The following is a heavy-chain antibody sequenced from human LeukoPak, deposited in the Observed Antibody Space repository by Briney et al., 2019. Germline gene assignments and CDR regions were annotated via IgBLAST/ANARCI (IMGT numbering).Heavy chain of an antibody. CDR3: AKFQVWGSYRYTNFDY. D-gene: IGHD3-16*02. Sequence: GGSLRLSCAASGFTFSSYAMSWVRQAPGKGLEWVSAIGCSGGSTYYADSVKGRFTISRDNSKNTLYLQMNSLRAEDTAVYYCAKFQVWGSYRYTNFDYWGQGTLVTVSS. CDR1: GFTFSSYA. CDR2: IGCSGGST. V-gene: IGHV3-23*01. J-gene: IGHJ4*02.